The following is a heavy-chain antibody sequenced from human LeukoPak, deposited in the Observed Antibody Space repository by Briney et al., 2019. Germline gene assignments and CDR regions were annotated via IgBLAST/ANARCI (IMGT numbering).Heavy chain of an antibody. J-gene: IGHJ5*02. CDR2: ISWNSGSI. CDR1: GFTFDDYA. Sequence: PGGSLRLSCAASGFTFDDYAMHWVRQAPGKGLEWVSGISWNSGSIGYADSVKGRFTISRDNAKNSLYLQMNSLRAEDTAVYYCAKSVPFDPWGQGTLVTVSS. CDR3: AKSVPFDP. D-gene: IGHD2-2*01. V-gene: IGHV3-9*01.